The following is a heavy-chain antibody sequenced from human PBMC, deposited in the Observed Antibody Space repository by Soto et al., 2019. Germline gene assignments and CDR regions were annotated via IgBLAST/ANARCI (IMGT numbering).Heavy chain of an antibody. CDR3: VRDGLDYYDTERLYFDN. Sequence: PGGSLRLSCAASGFTSSGYAMHWVRQAPGKGLEWVASILFDGRNKYYADSVKGRFTISRDNSKSTLYLQMNSLRAEDTATYYCVRDGLDYYDTERLYFDNWGQGTLVTVSS. D-gene: IGHD3-22*01. J-gene: IGHJ4*02. CDR2: ILFDGRNK. V-gene: IGHV3-30*04. CDR1: GFTSSGYA.